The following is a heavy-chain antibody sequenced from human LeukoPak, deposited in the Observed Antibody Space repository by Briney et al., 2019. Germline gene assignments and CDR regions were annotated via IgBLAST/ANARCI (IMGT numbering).Heavy chain of an antibody. CDR3: AREWDGSGSYYNPRDFDY. CDR2: IYHSGST. V-gene: IGHV4-38-2*02. J-gene: IGHJ4*02. CDR1: GYSISSGYY. D-gene: IGHD3-10*01. Sequence: PSETLSLTCTVSGYSISSGYYGGGSRQPPGEGREWIGRIYHSGSTYYNPSLKSRVTISVDTSKNHFSLKLSSVTAADTAVYYCAREWDGSGSYYNPRDFDYWGQGTLVTVSS.